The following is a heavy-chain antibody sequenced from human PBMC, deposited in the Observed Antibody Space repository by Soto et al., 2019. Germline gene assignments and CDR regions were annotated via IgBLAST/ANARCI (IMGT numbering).Heavy chain of an antibody. Sequence: GGSLRLSCAASGFTFSSYGMHWVRQAPGKGLEWVAVISYDGSNKYYADSVKGRFTISRDNSKNTLYLQMNSLRAEDTAVYYCAKQISDIVLMVYAHPGSYGMDVWGQGTTVTVSS. CDR3: AKQISDIVLMVYAHPGSYGMDV. CDR2: ISYDGSNK. CDR1: GFTFSSYG. D-gene: IGHD2-8*01. J-gene: IGHJ6*02. V-gene: IGHV3-30*18.